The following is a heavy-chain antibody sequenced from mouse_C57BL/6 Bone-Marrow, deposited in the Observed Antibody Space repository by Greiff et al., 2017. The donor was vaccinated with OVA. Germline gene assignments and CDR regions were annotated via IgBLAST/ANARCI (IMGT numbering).Heavy chain of an antibody. CDR3: ARPLLLRDWYFDV. V-gene: IGHV1-81*01. Sequence: VQLQQPGAELARPGASVKLSCKASGYTFTSYGIRWVKQRTGQGLEWIGEIYPRSGNTNYNEKFKGKATLTADKSSSTAYMELRSLTSEDSAVYFCARPLLLRDWYFDVWGTGTTVTVSS. CDR2: IYPRSGNT. CDR1: GYTFTSYG. D-gene: IGHD1-1*01. J-gene: IGHJ1*03.